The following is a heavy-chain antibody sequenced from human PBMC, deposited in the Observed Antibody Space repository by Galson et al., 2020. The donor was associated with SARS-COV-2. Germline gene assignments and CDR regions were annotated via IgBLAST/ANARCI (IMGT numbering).Heavy chain of an antibody. CDR1: GFTFSSHA. V-gene: IGHV3-33*01. J-gene: IGHJ4*02. CDR2: IFFDGSDK. D-gene: IGHD6-19*01. Sequence: GESLKISCAASGFTFSSHAMHWVRQAPGKGLEWVAQIFFDGSDKYYGDSVKGRFTISRDSSKNTVYLQMNNLRADDTAVYYCARDGQTSSGWAFDYWGQVTRVTVSS. CDR3: ARDGQTSSGWAFDY.